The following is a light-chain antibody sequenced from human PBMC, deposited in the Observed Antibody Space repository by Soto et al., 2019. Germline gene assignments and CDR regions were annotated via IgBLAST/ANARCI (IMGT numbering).Light chain of an antibody. CDR1: QVITNY. Sequence: DIQLTQSASSLSASVGDIVTITCQASQVITNYLNWYQQKPGKAPKLLIYKASTLKSGVPSRFSGSGSGTEFTLTISSLQPDDFATYYCQHYNSYSEAFGQGTKVDIK. J-gene: IGKJ1*01. CDR2: KAS. CDR3: QHYNSYSEA. V-gene: IGKV1-5*03.